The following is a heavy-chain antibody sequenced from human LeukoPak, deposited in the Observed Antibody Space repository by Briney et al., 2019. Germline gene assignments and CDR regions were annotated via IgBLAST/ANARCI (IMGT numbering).Heavy chain of an antibody. Sequence: PRASVKVSCKASGYTFTGYYMHWVRQAPGQGLEWMGWINPNSGGTNYVQKFQGRVTMTRDTSISTAYMELSRLRSDDTAVYYCAREVGATSPNFDYWGQGTLVTVSS. D-gene: IGHD1-26*01. J-gene: IGHJ4*02. V-gene: IGHV1-2*02. CDR2: INPNSGGT. CDR3: AREVGATSPNFDY. CDR1: GYTFTGYY.